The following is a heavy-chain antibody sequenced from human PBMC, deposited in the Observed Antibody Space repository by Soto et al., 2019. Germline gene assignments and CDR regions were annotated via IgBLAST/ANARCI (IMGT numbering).Heavy chain of an antibody. CDR2: ISLYNGKTNT. Sequence: QVQLVPSGAEVKKPGASVKVSCKTSGYSFSTYGITWVRQAPGQGLEWTGWISLYNGKTNTKYARTLQYRFIMTTDTSTSTAYMELWSLTSDDTAIYFCARAYVTTATTDFYDYWDQGTLITVS. D-gene: IGHD1-1*01. V-gene: IGHV1-18*01. J-gene: IGHJ4*02. CDR1: GYSFSTYG. CDR3: ARAYVTTATTDFYDY.